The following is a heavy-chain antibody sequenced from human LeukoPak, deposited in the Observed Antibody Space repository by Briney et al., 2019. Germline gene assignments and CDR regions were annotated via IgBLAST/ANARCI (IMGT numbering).Heavy chain of an antibody. CDR2: ISSSSSYI. Sequence: GGSLRLSCAASGFTFSSYSMNWVRQAPGKGLEWVSSISSSSSYIYYADSVKGRFTISRDNAKNSLYLQMNSLRAEDTAVYYCARESLDSSGSSGAFDIWGQGTMVTVSS. J-gene: IGHJ3*02. CDR1: GFTFSSYS. CDR3: ARESLDSSGSSGAFDI. D-gene: IGHD3-22*01. V-gene: IGHV3-21*01.